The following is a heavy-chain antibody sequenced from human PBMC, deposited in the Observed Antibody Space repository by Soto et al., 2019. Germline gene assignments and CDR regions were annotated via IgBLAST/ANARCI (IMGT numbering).Heavy chain of an antibody. CDR3: AREWLVPAASILGIDI. CDR2: IKQDGSEK. V-gene: IGHV3-7*01. J-gene: IGHJ3*02. Sequence: GGSLRLSCAASGFTFSSYWMSWVRQAPGKGLEWVANIKQDGSEKYYVDSVKGRFTISRDNAKNSLYLQMNSLRAEDTAVYYSAREWLVPAASILGIDIGGQGTMVTVSS. D-gene: IGHD2-2*01. CDR1: GFTFSSYW.